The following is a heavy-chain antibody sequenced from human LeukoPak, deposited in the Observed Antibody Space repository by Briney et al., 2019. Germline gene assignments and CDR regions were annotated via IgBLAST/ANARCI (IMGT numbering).Heavy chain of an antibody. CDR1: GGSISSSSYY. J-gene: IGHJ3*02. D-gene: IGHD3-22*01. CDR3: AKSNGYGLIDI. Sequence: SETLSLTCTVSGGSISSSSYYWSWIRQPAGKGLEWIGRIYSSRSIYNPSLKSRVTMSVDTSKNQFSLKLSSVTAADTAVYYCAKSNGYGLIDIWGQGTMVTVSS. CDR2: IYSSRSI. V-gene: IGHV4-61*02.